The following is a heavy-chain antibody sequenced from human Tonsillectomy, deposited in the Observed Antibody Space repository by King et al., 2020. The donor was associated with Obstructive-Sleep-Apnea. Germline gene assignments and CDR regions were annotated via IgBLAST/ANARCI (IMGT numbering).Heavy chain of an antibody. J-gene: IGHJ4*02. CDR1: VFTLSSYT. V-gene: IGHV3-23*04. Sequence: VQLVQSGVGLVPPGGSLRLSCAASVFTLSSYTMSWVCQAPGKGLEWVSAISGSGGSTYYADSVKGRFTISRDNSKNTLYLQMNSLRAEDTAVYYCAKDLYCSSTSCIDYWGQGTLVTVSS. CDR3: AKDLYCSSTSCIDY. CDR2: ISGSGGST. D-gene: IGHD2-2*01.